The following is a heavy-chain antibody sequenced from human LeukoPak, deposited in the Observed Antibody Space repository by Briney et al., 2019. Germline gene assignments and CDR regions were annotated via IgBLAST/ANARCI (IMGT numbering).Heavy chain of an antibody. Sequence: SETLSLTCTVSGGSISSYYWSWIRQPPGKGLEWIGYIYYSGSTNYNPSLKGRVTISVDTSKNQFSLKLSSVTAADTAVYYCARHDTAVAHVDYWGQGTLVTVSS. D-gene: IGHD6-19*01. J-gene: IGHJ4*02. CDR2: IYYSGST. CDR1: GGSISSYY. V-gene: IGHV4-59*08. CDR3: ARHDTAVAHVDY.